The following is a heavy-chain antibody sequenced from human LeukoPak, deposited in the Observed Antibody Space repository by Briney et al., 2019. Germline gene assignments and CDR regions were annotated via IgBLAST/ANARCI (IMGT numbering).Heavy chain of an antibody. J-gene: IGHJ4*02. D-gene: IGHD3-10*01. CDR2: ISSSSSYI. Sequence: PGGPLRLSCAASGFTFSSYSMNWVRQAPGKGLEWVSSISSSSSYIYYADSVKGRFTISRDNAKNSLYLQMNSLRAEDTAVYYCARDFGRRASYYGSGSYHDYWGQGTLVTVSS. CDR3: ARDFGRRASYYGSGSYHDY. CDR1: GFTFSSYS. V-gene: IGHV3-21*01.